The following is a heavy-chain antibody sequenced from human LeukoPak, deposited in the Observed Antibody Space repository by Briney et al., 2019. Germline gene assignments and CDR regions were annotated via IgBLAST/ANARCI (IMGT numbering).Heavy chain of an antibody. D-gene: IGHD6-13*01. CDR2: IYYSGST. Sequence: SETLSLTCAVYGGSFSGYYWSWIRQPPGKGLEWIGYIYYSGSTNYNPSLKSRVTISVDTSKNQFSLKLSSVTAADTAVYYCARHRAAAGWFDPWGQGTLVTVSS. V-gene: IGHV4-59*08. CDR1: GGSFSGYY. CDR3: ARHRAAAGWFDP. J-gene: IGHJ5*02.